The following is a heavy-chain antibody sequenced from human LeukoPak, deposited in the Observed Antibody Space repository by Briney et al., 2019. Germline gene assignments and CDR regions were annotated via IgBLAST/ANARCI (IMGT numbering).Heavy chain of an antibody. D-gene: IGHD4-17*01. Sequence: PSETLSLTCTVSGGSISSYYWSWIRQPPGKGLEWIGYIYYSGSTNYNPSLKSRVTISVDTSKNQFSLKLSSVTAADTAVYYCARGHGDYEPIDYWGQGTLVTVSS. CDR3: ARGHGDYEPIDY. CDR2: IYYSGST. J-gene: IGHJ4*02. V-gene: IGHV4-59*01. CDR1: GGSISSYY.